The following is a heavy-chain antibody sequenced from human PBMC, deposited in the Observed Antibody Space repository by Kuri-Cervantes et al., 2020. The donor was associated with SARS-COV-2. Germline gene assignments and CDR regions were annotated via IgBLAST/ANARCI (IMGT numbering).Heavy chain of an antibody. J-gene: IGHJ6*03. D-gene: IGHD6-13*01. V-gene: IGHV4-61*05. CDR1: GGSISSSNYY. Sequence: GSLRLSCTVSGGSISSSNYYWGWIRQPPGKGLEWIGHIYTSGSTNYNPSLKSRVTMSVDTSKNHFSLRLSSVTAADTAVYYCARVLEGIVAAGSHYYYYKDVWGKGTTVTVSS. CDR3: ARVLEGIVAAGSHYYYYKDV. CDR2: IYTSGST.